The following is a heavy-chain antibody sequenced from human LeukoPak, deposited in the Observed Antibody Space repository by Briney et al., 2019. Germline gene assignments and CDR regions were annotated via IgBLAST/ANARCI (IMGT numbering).Heavy chain of an antibody. CDR3: ARDDEDGSAAGMDV. D-gene: IGHD3-10*01. J-gene: IGHJ6*02. Sequence: GGSLRLSCAASGFTFSSYSMNWVRQAPGKGLEWVSYISSSSSTIYYAESVKGRFTISRDNAKNSLYLQMNSLRAEDTAVYYCARDDEDGSAAGMDVWGQGTTVTVSS. CDR1: GFTFSSYS. CDR2: ISSSSSTI. V-gene: IGHV3-48*04.